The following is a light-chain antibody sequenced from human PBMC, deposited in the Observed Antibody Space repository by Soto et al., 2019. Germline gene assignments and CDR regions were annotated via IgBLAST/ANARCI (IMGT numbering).Light chain of an antibody. Sequence: EIVLTQSPGTLSLSPGERATLSCRASQSISSSYLAWYQQKPGQAPRLLIYGASSRAVGIPDNFSGSGSGTDFTLTISSLEPEDFAVYYCQQYGTSPWTFGQGTKVEIK. V-gene: IGKV3-20*01. CDR3: QQYGTSPWT. CDR1: QSISSSY. J-gene: IGKJ1*01. CDR2: GAS.